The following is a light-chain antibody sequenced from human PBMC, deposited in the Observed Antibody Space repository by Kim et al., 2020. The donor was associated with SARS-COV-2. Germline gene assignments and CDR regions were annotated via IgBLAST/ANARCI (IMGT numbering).Light chain of an antibody. J-gene: IGKJ1*01. Sequence: EIVMTQSPATLSVSPGESATLSCRASQSVSKNLAWYQKRPGQAPRLLTYGASTRATGIPPRFSGSGSGSEFTLTISSLQSEDFAVYYCQQYSLWLWTFGQGTKVDIK. CDR2: GAS. CDR3: QQYSLWLWT. CDR1: QSVSKN. V-gene: IGKV3-15*01.